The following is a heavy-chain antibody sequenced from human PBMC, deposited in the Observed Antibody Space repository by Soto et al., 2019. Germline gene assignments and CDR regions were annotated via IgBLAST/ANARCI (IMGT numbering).Heavy chain of an antibody. D-gene: IGHD6-19*01. CDR1: AYSFTNYG. CDR2: ISAYNGNT. Sequence: QDQLVQSGVEVKKPGASVKVSCRASAYSFTNYGITWVRQAPGQGFEWMGWISAYNGNTNYAQKFQGRVTMTTDASTSTVYLEWRSLRSDATAVYYCARDRGVAPPVAGNTHYYYYMDVWGKGTTVTVSS. V-gene: IGHV1-18*01. CDR3: ARDRGVAPPVAGNTHYYYYMDV. J-gene: IGHJ6*03.